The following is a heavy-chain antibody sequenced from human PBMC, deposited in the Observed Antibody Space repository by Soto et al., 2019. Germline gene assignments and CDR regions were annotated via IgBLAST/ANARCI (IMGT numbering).Heavy chain of an antibody. D-gene: IGHD1-26*01. CDR3: AKIGTRHALVPAFDQ. CDR2: ISWDSGSI. Sequence: QLVESGGGLVQPGRSLRLSCVASGFRFDEYAIHWVRQAPGKGLEWVSGISWDSGSINYAGSVRGRFTVSRDNAKNSLYIHMTSLRSEDTAFYYCAKIGTRHALVPAFDQWGQGALVSVSS. CDR1: GFRFDEYA. J-gene: IGHJ4*02. V-gene: IGHV3-9*01.